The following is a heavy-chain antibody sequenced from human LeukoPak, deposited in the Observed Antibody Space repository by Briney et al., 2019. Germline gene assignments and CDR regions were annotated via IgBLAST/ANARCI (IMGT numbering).Heavy chain of an antibody. CDR2: ISGSGGST. V-gene: IGHV3-23*01. CDR1: GFTFSSDA. J-gene: IGHJ6*03. CDR3: AKGRGYDYYYMDV. Sequence: GGSLRLPCAASGFTFSSDAMSWVRQAPGKGLEWVSAISGSGGSTYYADSVKGRFTISRDNSKNTLYLQMNSLRAEDTAVYYCAKGRGYDYYYMDVWGKGTTVTISS.